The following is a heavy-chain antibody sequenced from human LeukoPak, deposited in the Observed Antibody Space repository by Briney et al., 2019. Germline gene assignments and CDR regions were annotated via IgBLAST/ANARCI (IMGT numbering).Heavy chain of an antibody. V-gene: IGHV1-2*02. J-gene: IGHJ6*02. CDR2: INPNTGDT. Sequence: ASVKVSCKASGYTLSGYYIHWVRQAPGQGLEWMGWINPNTGDTNYAQDFQGRVTMTRDTSITTACMELSRLRSDDTALYYCARKREGAYGMDVWGQGTTVTVSS. CDR1: GYTLSGYY. CDR3: ARKREGAYGMDV. D-gene: IGHD1-26*01.